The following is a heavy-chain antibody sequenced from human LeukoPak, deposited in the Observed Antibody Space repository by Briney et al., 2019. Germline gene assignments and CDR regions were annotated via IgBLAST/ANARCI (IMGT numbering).Heavy chain of an antibody. CDR3: AKGPSIAAAGGYYYGMDV. CDR2: ITTYNGNT. D-gene: IGHD6-13*01. CDR1: GYTFTSYG. J-gene: IGHJ6*02. Sequence: GESLKISCKGSGYTFTSYGISWVRQAPGQGLEWMGWITTYNGNTKYAQKFQGRVTVTTDTFTSTAYMELRSLRSDDTAVYYCAKGPSIAAAGGYYYGMDVWGQGTTVTVSS. V-gene: IGHV1-18*01.